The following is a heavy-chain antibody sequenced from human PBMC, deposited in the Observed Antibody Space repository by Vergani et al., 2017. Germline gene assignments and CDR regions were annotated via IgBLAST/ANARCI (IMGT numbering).Heavy chain of an antibody. D-gene: IGHD3-3*01. CDR2: ISGSGGST. Sequence: EVQLLESGGGLVQPGGSLRLSCAASVFTFSSYAMSWVRQAPGKGLEWVSAISGSGGSTYYADSVKGRFTISRDNSKNTLYLQMDSLRAEDTAVYYCARGXGHYDFWSGHVHRYYFDYWGQGTLVTVSS. V-gene: IGHV3-23*01. J-gene: IGHJ4*02. CDR1: VFTFSSYA. CDR3: ARGXGHYDFWSGHVHRYYFDY.